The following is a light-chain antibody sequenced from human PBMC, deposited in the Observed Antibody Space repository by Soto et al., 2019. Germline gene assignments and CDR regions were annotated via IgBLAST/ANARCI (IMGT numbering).Light chain of an antibody. J-gene: IGKJ4*01. CDR3: QQRSNWPST. CDR2: DAS. CDR1: QSVSTS. Sequence: IVLTQSPATLSLSPGERATLSCRARQSVSTSLAWYQQKPGPAPRLLIYDASNRATGIPARFSGSGSGTDFALTISSLEPEDFAVYYCQQRSNWPSTFGGGTKVEIK. V-gene: IGKV3-11*01.